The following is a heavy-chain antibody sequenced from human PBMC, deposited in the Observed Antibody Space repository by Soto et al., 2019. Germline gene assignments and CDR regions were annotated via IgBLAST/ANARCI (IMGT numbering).Heavy chain of an antibody. D-gene: IGHD6-19*01. Sequence: QVQLQESGPGLVKPSQTLSLTCTVSGGSISSGGYYWSWIRQHPGKGLEWIGYIYYSGSTYYNPSLKSRVTISVDTSKNQFSLKLSSVTAADTAVYYCARGIAVAGIEPGAFDIWGQGTMVTVSS. J-gene: IGHJ3*02. CDR1: GGSISSGGYY. CDR2: IYYSGST. CDR3: ARGIAVAGIEPGAFDI. V-gene: IGHV4-31*03.